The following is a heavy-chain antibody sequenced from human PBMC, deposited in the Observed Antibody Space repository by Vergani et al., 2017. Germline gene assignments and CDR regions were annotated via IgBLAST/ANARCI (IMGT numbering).Heavy chain of an antibody. CDR3: AKXWGYCSGGSCYSSNHFDY. J-gene: IGHJ4*02. D-gene: IGHD2-15*01. V-gene: IGHV3-23*01. Sequence: EVQLLESGGGLVQPGGSLRLSGTASGFTFSSYAMSWVRQAPGKGLEWVSAISGSGGSTYYADSVKGRFTISRDNSKNTLYLQMNSLRAEDTAVYYCAKXWGYCSGGSCYSSNHFDYWGQGTLVTVSS. CDR1: GFTFSSYA. CDR2: ISGSGGST.